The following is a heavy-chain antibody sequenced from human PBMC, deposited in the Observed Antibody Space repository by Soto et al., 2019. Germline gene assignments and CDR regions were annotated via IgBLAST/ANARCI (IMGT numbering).Heavy chain of an antibody. CDR2: INIYNGNT. J-gene: IGHJ1*01. CDR3: ARMVRVAAAARWFY. Sequence: VQLVQSGSEVKKPGASVKVSCKTSGYTFTNYGVSWVRQAPGQGLEWMGWINIYNGNTNYAQRFQGRVTMTADTSSLTACMGLRNLRFNDAAVYFCARMVRVAAAARWFYWGQGTLVTVSS. V-gene: IGHV1-18*01. CDR1: GYTFTNYG. D-gene: IGHD2-2*01.